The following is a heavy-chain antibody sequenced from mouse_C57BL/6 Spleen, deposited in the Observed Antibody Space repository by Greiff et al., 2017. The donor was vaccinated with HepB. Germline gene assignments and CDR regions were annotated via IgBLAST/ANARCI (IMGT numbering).Heavy chain of an antibody. V-gene: IGHV1-19*01. CDR2: INPYNGGT. Sequence: EVQLQQSGPVLVKPGASVKMSCKASGYTFTDYYMNWVKQIHGKSLEWIGVINPYNGGTSYNQKFKGKATLTVDKSSSTAYMELNSLTSEDSAVYYCARGHYSKGWFAYWGQGTLVTVSA. CDR1: GYTFTDYY. D-gene: IGHD2-5*01. CDR3: ARGHYSKGWFAY. J-gene: IGHJ3*01.